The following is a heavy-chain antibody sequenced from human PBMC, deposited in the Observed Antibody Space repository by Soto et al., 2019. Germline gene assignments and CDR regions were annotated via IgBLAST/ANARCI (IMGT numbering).Heavy chain of an antibody. V-gene: IGHV4-34*01. CDR3: ARGTRFLEWLLYYCGMDV. D-gene: IGHD3-3*01. Sequence: PTKTLSLTYAVHGESVIGYNWRRMPQPAGNGLEWIGEINHSGSTNYNPSLKSRVTISVDTSKNQFSLKLSSVTAADTAVYYCARGTRFLEWLLYYCGMDVWGQGTTVTVSS. J-gene: IGHJ6*02. CDR2: INHSGST. CDR1: GESVIGYN.